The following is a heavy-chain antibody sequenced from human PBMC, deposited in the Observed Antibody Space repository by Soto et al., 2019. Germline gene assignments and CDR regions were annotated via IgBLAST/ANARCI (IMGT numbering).Heavy chain of an antibody. D-gene: IGHD2-15*01. CDR2: INVSGALT. CDR3: VKDTQWCESYFDS. V-gene: IGHV3-23*01. Sequence: LRLSCAASGFPFDAHGMAWVRQPPGKGLQWVSSINVSGALTYYIESVKGRFTISRDNSEHTLYLQMNNLEADDTGIYYCVKDTQWCESYFDSWGPGPLFAVSS. J-gene: IGHJ4*02. CDR1: GFPFDAHG.